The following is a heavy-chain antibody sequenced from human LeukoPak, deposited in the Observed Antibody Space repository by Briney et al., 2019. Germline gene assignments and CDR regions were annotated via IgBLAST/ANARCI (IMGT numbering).Heavy chain of an antibody. Sequence: PGGSLRLSCAASGFTFSSYAMHWVRQAPGKGMEWVAVISYDGSNKYYADSVKGRFTISRDNSKNTLYLQMNSLRAEDTAVYYCARDSAIFGRFDPWGQGTLVTVSS. J-gene: IGHJ5*02. V-gene: IGHV3-30*04. CDR2: ISYDGSNK. CDR3: ARDSAIFGRFDP. CDR1: GFTFSSYA. D-gene: IGHD3-3*01.